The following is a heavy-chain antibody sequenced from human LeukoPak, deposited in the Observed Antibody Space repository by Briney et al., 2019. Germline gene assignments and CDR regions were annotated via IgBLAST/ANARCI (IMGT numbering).Heavy chain of an antibody. CDR2: INPSGGST. J-gene: IGHJ6*03. CDR3: ARDRLQLARNYYYYYMDV. Sequence: GALVKVSCKASGYTFTSYYMHWVRQAPGQGLEWMGIINPSGGSTSYAQKFQGRVTMTRDMSTSTVYMELSSLRSEDTAVYYCARDRLQLARNYYYYYMDVWGKGTTVTVSS. D-gene: IGHD6-6*01. V-gene: IGHV1-46*01. CDR1: GYTFTSYY.